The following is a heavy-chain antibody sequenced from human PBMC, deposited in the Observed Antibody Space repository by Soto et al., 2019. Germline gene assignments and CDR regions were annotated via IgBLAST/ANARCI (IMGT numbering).Heavy chain of an antibody. D-gene: IGHD3-10*01. J-gene: IGHJ4*02. V-gene: IGHV1-46*03. Sequence: QVQLVQSGAEVKKPGASVKVSCKASGYTFTSYYMHWVRQAPGQGLEWMGIINPSGGSTSYAQKFQGRVTMTRDTSTSTVYMELSSLRSEDTAVYYCARASFYYGSGPPSDYWGPGTLVTVSS. CDR2: INPSGGST. CDR1: GYTFTSYY. CDR3: ARASFYYGSGPPSDY.